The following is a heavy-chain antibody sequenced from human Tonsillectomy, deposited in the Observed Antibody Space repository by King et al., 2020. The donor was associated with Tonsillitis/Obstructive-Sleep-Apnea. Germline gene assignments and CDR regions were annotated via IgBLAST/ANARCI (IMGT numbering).Heavy chain of an antibody. CDR1: GGSISSYY. D-gene: IGHD6-19*01. Sequence: VQLQESGPGLVKPSETLSLTCTVSGGSISSYYWNWIRQPAGKRLEWIGRIHTSGSTNYNPSLKSRVTMSVDTSKNRVSLRLNSVTAADTAVYDCARDYSSGYGLDVWGQGTTVTVSS. CDR3: ARDYSSGYGLDV. V-gene: IGHV4-4*07. J-gene: IGHJ6*02. CDR2: IHTSGST.